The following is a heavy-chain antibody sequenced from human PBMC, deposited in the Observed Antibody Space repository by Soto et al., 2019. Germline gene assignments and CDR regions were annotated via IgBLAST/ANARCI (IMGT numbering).Heavy chain of an antibody. CDR1: GFTFGHYS. V-gene: IGHV3-48*02. J-gene: IGHJ6*02. D-gene: IGHD2-15*01. Sequence: EVQFVESGGGLIQRGGSLRLSCAASGFTFGHYSMNWVRQAPGKGPEWVSYISSDNRTINYADSVKGRFIITRDNAKKTLYVQMHSLGDEDAAVYYCAREGWPLLQSGMDVWGQGTTVTVSS. CDR2: ISSDNRTI. CDR3: AREGWPLLQSGMDV.